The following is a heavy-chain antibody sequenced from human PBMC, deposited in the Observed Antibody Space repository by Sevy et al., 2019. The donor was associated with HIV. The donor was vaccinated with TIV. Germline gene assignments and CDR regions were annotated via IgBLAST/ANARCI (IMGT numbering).Heavy chain of an antibody. CDR2: ISYDGSNK. J-gene: IGHJ5*02. D-gene: IGHD3-22*01. CDR3: ARGAPMIVVVIENWFDP. Sequence: GGSLRLSCAASGFTFSSYAMHWVRQAPAKGLEWVAVISYDGSNKYYADSVKGRFTISRDNSKNTLYLQMNSLRAEDTAVYYCARGAPMIVVVIENWFDPWGQGTLVTVSS. V-gene: IGHV3-30-3*01. CDR1: GFTFSSYA.